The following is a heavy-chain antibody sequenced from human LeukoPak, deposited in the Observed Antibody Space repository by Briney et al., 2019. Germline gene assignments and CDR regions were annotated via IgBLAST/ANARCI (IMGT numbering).Heavy chain of an antibody. V-gene: IGHV3-30*04. CDR1: GFSLSGYH. CDR2: MPHDGGNK. D-gene: IGHD3-22*01. J-gene: IGHJ4*02. Sequence: PGGSLGLSCAASGFSLSGYHMHWVRQAPGKGLEWVALMPHDGGNKQYAASVEGRFTVSRDNGKNSVYLQMNSLTVEDAALYYCVREAYSSGRAAAFDYWGQGTLVTVSS. CDR3: VREAYSSGRAAAFDY.